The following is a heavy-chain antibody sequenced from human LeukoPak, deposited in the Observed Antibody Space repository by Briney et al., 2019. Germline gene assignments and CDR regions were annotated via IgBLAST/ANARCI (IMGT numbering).Heavy chain of an antibody. Sequence: GGSLRLSCAASGFTFSSYSMNWVRQAPGKGLEWVSSISSSSSYIYYADSVKGRFTTSRDNAKNSLYLQMNSLRAEDTAVYYCARGPRLEAFDIWGRGTMVTVSS. D-gene: IGHD3-16*01. J-gene: IGHJ3*02. CDR1: GFTFSSYS. V-gene: IGHV3-21*01. CDR3: ARGPRLEAFDI. CDR2: ISSSSSYI.